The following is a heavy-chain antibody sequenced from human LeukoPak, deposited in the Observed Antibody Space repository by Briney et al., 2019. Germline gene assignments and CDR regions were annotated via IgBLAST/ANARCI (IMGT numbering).Heavy chain of an antibody. Sequence: PSETLSLTCAVYGGSFSGYSWGWTRQPPGEGLEWIGSIHHSGSTYYNPSLKSRVTISVDTSKNQFSLKLSSVTAADTAVYYCARRGITMARGVILPYFDYWGQGTLVTVSS. V-gene: IGHV4-38-2*01. CDR2: IHHSGST. CDR3: ARRGITMARGVILPYFDY. CDR1: GGSFSGYS. J-gene: IGHJ4*02. D-gene: IGHD3-10*01.